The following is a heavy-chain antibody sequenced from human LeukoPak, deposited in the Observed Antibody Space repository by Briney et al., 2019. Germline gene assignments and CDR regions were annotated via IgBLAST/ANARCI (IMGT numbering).Heavy chain of an antibody. D-gene: IGHD3-3*01. Sequence: GGSLRLSCAASGFTFSSYSMNWVRQAPGKGLEWVSSISSSSSYIYYADSVKGRFTISRDNAKNSLYLQMNSLRAEDTAVYYCARDRPYYDFWSGPGPWGQGTLVTVSS. J-gene: IGHJ5*02. V-gene: IGHV3-21*01. CDR3: ARDRPYYDFWSGPGP. CDR2: ISSSSSYI. CDR1: GFTFSSYS.